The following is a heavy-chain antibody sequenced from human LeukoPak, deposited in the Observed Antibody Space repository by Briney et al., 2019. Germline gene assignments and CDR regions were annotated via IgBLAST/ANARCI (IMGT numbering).Heavy chain of an antibody. D-gene: IGHD3-9*01. CDR2: ISSNGGST. J-gene: IGHJ6*04. V-gene: IGHV3-64*01. Sequence: GGSLRLSCAASGFTFSSYAMHWVRQAPGKGLEYASAISSNGGSTYYANSVKGRFTISRDNSKNTLYLQMGSLRAEDMAMYYCARVFGYDILGDVWGKGTTVTVSS. CDR1: GFTFSSYA. CDR3: ARVFGYDILGDV.